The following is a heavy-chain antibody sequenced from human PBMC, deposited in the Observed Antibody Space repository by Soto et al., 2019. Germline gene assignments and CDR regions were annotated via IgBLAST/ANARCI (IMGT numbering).Heavy chain of an antibody. CDR1: GFSLSTSGMC. CDR2: IDWDDDK. D-gene: IGHD3-22*01. CDR3: ARITRDSSGFPGGDYYYYGMDV. V-gene: IGHV2-70*01. Sequence: GPTLVNPTQTLTLTCTFSGFSLSTSGMCVSWIRQPPGKALEWLALIDWDDDKYYSTSLKTRLTISKDTSKNQVVLTMTNMDPVDTATYYCARITRDSSGFPGGDYYYYGMDVWGQGTTVTVSS. J-gene: IGHJ6*02.